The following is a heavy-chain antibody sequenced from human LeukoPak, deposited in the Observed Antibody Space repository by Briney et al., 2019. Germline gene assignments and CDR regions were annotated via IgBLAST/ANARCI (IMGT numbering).Heavy chain of an antibody. V-gene: IGHV1-69*13. CDR2: IIPIFGTA. J-gene: IGHJ4*02. D-gene: IGHD4-17*01. CDR1: GGTFSSYA. CDR3: ARAQGDYEPYYFDY. Sequence: ASVKVSCKASGGTFSSYAISWVRQAPGQGLEWMGGIIPIFGTANYAQKFQGRVTITADESTSTAYMELSSLRSEDTAVYYFARAQGDYEPYYFDYWGQGTLVTVSS.